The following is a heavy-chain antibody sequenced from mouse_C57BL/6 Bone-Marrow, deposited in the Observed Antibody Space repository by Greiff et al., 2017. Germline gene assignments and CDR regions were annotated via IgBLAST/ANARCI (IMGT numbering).Heavy chain of an antibody. CDR2: MSSGSSTI. CDR3: ARGYYVDY. J-gene: IGHJ2*01. V-gene: IGHV5-17*01. Sequence: DVMLVESGGGLVKPGGSLKLSCAASGFTFSDYGMHWVRQAPEKGLEWVAYMSSGSSTIYYADTVKGRFTISRDNAKNTLFLQMTSLRSEDTAMYYCARGYYVDYWGQGTTLTVSS. CDR1: GFTFSDYG.